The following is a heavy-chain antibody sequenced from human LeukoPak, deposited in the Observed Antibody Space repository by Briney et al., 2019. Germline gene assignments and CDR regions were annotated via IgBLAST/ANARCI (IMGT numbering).Heavy chain of an antibody. CDR1: GGSISSSSDY. CDR2: IYYSGST. D-gene: IGHD3-10*01. V-gene: IGHV4-39*07. CDR3: ASGGRPGYGSEK. Sequence: PSETLSLTCTVSGGSISSSSDYWGWVRQPPGKGLEWIGSIYYSGSTYYNPSLKSRVTISVDTSKNQLSLKLSSVTAADTAVYYCASGGRPGYGSEKWGQGTLVTVSS. J-gene: IGHJ4*02.